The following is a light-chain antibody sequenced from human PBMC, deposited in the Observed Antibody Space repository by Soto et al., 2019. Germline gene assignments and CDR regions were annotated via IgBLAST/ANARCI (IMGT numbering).Light chain of an antibody. J-gene: IGKJ1*01. CDR1: QSVSNNY. Sequence: IVLTQSPGTLSLSPGERATLSCRASQSVSNNYLAWYQQKTGQAPRLLIYGASNRATGIPDRFSGSGSGTDFTLTISRLEPEDFAVYYCQQYGSSGTFGQGTKVEIK. V-gene: IGKV3-20*01. CDR3: QQYGSSGT. CDR2: GAS.